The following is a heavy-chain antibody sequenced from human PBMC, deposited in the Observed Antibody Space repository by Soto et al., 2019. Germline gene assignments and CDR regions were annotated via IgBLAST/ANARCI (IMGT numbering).Heavy chain of an antibody. D-gene: IGHD1-1*01. J-gene: IGHJ4*02. Sequence: PSETLSLTCAVSGGSITSHYWSWIRQPPGKGLEWIGSIYYRGSTNHNPSLKSRVTMSVDMSKNQFSLKLTSVIAADTAVYYCARLDTVANYFDYWGQGALVTVSS. CDR2: IYYRGST. CDR3: ARLDTVANYFDY. V-gene: IGHV4-59*11. CDR1: GGSITSHY.